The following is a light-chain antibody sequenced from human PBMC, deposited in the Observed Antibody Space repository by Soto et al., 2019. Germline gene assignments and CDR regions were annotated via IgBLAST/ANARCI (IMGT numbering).Light chain of an antibody. CDR3: AVWDDALSGFVL. CDR2: RGN. CDR1: TANDGTNH. J-gene: IGLJ2*01. V-gene: IGLV1-47*01. Sequence: QSVLTQPPSASATPGQSVNISCAGSTANDGTNHVYWYRHFPGTAPELLIYRGNLRPTGVPDRFSSSKSGASAYLAISGLRSDDEGDYYCAVWDDALSGFVLFGGGTQLTVL.